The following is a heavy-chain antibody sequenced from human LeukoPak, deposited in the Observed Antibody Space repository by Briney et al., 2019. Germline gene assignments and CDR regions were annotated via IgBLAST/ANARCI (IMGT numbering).Heavy chain of an antibody. CDR3: ATSRTSDY. CDR2: MSYDGSKI. Sequence: GGSLRLSCAASGFAFGDYAMHWVRQAPGKGLEWVSVMSYDGSKIYYADSVKGRFTISRDNAEKSLYLQMNSLRAADTAVYYCATSRTSDYWGQGTLVTVSS. CDR1: GFAFGDYA. D-gene: IGHD1-14*01. V-gene: IGHV3-30-3*01. J-gene: IGHJ4*02.